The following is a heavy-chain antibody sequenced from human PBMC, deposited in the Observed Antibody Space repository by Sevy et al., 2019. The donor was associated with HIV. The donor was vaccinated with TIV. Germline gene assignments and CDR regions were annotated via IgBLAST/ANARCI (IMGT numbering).Heavy chain of an antibody. J-gene: IGHJ3*02. CDR2: INRSGST. V-gene: IGHV4-34*01. CDR1: GGSFSGYY. D-gene: IGHD2-2*01. CDR3: AGHCSSTSCSDAFDI. Sequence: SETLSLTCAVYGGSFSGYYWSWIRQPPGKGLEWIGEINRSGSTNYNPSFKSRVTITVDTSKNQSSLMLSFVTAADAAVYYCAGHCSSTSCSDAFDIWGQGTMVTVSS.